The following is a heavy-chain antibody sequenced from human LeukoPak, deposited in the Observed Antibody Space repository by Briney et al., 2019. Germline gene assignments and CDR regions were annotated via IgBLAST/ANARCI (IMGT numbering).Heavy chain of an antibody. J-gene: IGHJ4*02. Sequence: GSLRLSCAASGFSFSRYAMHWVRQAPGKGLEWVAVISYDGSNKYYADSVKGRFTISRDNSKNTLYLQMNSLRAEDTAVYYCARGALLAIAEYYFDYWGQGTLVTVSS. CDR3: ARGALLAIAEYYFDY. D-gene: IGHD3-3*02. CDR1: GFSFSRYA. V-gene: IGHV3-30-3*01. CDR2: ISYDGSNK.